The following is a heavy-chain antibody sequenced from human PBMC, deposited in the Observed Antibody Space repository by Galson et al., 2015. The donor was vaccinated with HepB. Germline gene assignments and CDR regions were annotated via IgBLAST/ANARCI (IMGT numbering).Heavy chain of an antibody. Sequence: SLRLSCAASGFTFSSYAMTWVRQAPGKGLEWVSTVSGSGDSTNYADSVKGRFTISRDNSKNTLYLQVNSLRAEDTAVYCCARDLRGYSTITEYWGQGTLVTVSS. D-gene: IGHD3-22*01. CDR1: GFTFSSYA. V-gene: IGHV3-23*01. CDR3: ARDLRGYSTITEY. J-gene: IGHJ4*02. CDR2: VSGSGDST.